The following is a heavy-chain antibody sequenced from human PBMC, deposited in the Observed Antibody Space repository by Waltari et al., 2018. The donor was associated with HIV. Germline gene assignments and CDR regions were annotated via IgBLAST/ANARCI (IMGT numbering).Heavy chain of an antibody. CDR2: PAPFFEA. J-gene: IGHJ3*01. Sequence: HAQLVQSGAETKKPGSSVTVSCQASGGAFATFAFTRVRQAPGQGLEWWGGPAPFFEAIYAQDFNGRSTITSNPSTRTLFLELGGLRPDDTPVYFCAKSDFTELGREQKAFDVWGQGT. CDR1: GGAFATFA. CDR3: AKSDFTELGREQKAFDV. V-gene: IGHV1-69*19. D-gene: IGHD1-1*01.